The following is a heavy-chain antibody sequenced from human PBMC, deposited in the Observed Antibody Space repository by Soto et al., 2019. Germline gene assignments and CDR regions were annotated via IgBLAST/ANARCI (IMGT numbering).Heavy chain of an antibody. V-gene: IGHV4-59*12. CDR2: IYYSGST. D-gene: IGHD3-22*01. CDR3: AGSGYYHNSGMDV. CDR1: GGSISPYH. J-gene: IGHJ6*02. Sequence: SETLSLTCSVSGGSISPYHWSWIRQSPGKGLEWIGYIYYSGSTNYNPSLESRVTISVDTSKNQFSLKLSSVTAADTAVYYCAGSGYYHNSGMDVWGQGTTVTV.